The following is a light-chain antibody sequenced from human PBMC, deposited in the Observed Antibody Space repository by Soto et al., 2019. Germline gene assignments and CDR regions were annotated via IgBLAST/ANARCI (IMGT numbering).Light chain of an antibody. J-gene: IGKJ1*01. V-gene: IGKV1-5*03. CDR2: KAS. Sequence: DIQMTQSPSTLSASVGDRVTITCRASQSISSWLAWYQQKPGTAPNLLIYKASTLQSGVPSRFSGSGSGTEFTLPISSLQPDDSATYYCQPYNDTWTFGQGTKVDIK. CDR3: QPYNDTWT. CDR1: QSISSW.